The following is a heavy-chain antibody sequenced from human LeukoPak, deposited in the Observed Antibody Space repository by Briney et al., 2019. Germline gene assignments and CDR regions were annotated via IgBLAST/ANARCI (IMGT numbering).Heavy chain of an antibody. Sequence: SETLSLTCAVSGYSITTGSYWGWIRQPPGKGLEWIGTIHYSGSTYYNPSLKSRVTISVDTSKNQFSLKLSSVTAADTAVYYCARRSSGWPFDSWGQGTLVTVSS. J-gene: IGHJ4*02. D-gene: IGHD6-19*01. V-gene: IGHV4-38-2*01. CDR1: GYSITTGSY. CDR2: IHYSGST. CDR3: ARRSSGWPFDS.